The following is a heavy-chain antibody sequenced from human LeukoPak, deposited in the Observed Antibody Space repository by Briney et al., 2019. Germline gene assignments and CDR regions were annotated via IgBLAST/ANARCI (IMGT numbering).Heavy chain of an antibody. Sequence: ASVKVSCKASGYTFTGYYMHWVRQAPGQGLEWMGWINPNSGGTNYAQKFQGRVTMTRDTSISTAYMELSRLRSDDTAVYYCARDLSYYDSSGSFDYWGQGTLVTVS. CDR3: ARDLSYYDSSGSFDY. CDR1: GYTFTGYY. J-gene: IGHJ4*02. D-gene: IGHD3-22*01. CDR2: INPNSGGT. V-gene: IGHV1-2*02.